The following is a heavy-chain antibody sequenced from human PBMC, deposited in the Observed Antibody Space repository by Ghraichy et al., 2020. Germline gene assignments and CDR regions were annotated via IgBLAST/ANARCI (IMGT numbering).Heavy chain of an antibody. D-gene: IGHD6-19*01. CDR1: GFTFSSYA. V-gene: IGHV3-30*04. CDR3: ARDYWLGISHHDAFDI. Sequence: GGSLRLSCAASGFTFSSYAMHWVRQAPGKGLECVAVISYDGSNKYYADSVKGRFTISRDNSKNTLYLQMNSLRAEDTAVYYCARDYWLGISHHDAFDIWGQGTMVTVSS. J-gene: IGHJ3*02. CDR2: ISYDGSNK.